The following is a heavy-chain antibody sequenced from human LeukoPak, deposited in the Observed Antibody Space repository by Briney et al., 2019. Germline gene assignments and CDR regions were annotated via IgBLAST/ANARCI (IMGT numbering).Heavy chain of an antibody. CDR1: GFTFSDYY. Sequence: PGGSLRLSCAASGFTFSDYYMSWIRLAPGKGLEWVSSISSSSSYIYYADSVKGRFTISRDNAKNSLYLQMNSLRAEDTAVYYCARDPGTDSSGYTWYFDLWGRGTLVTVSS. J-gene: IGHJ2*01. D-gene: IGHD3-22*01. V-gene: IGHV3-11*06. CDR2: ISSSSSYI. CDR3: ARDPGTDSSGYTWYFDL.